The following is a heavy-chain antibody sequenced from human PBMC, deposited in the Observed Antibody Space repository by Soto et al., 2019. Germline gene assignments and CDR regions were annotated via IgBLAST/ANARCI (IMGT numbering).Heavy chain of an antibody. CDR2: IKQDGSEK. D-gene: IGHD3-3*01. CDR3: ARGYGLHDY. V-gene: IGHV3-7*01. CDR1: GYTFSSYW. Sequence: EVQVVESGGGLVQPGGSLRLSCAASGYTFSSYWMSWVRQAPGKGLEWVANIKQDGSEKYYVDSVKGRFTISRDNAKNSMYVQMNSLRAEDTAVYYCARGYGLHDYWGQGTLVTVSS. J-gene: IGHJ4*02.